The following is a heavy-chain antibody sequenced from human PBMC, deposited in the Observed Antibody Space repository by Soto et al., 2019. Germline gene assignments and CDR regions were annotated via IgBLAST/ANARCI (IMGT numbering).Heavy chain of an antibody. D-gene: IGHD5-18*01. CDR2: INHSGST. J-gene: IGHJ6*02. CDR3: ARHGTAVTAYYYYGMDV. V-gene: IGHV4-34*01. CDR1: GGSFSGYY. Sequence: SETLSLTCAVYGGSFSGYYWSWIRQPPGKGLEWIGEINHSGSTNYNPSLKSRVTISVDTSKNQFSLKLSSVTAADTAVYYCARHGTAVTAYYYYGMDVWGQGTTVTVSS.